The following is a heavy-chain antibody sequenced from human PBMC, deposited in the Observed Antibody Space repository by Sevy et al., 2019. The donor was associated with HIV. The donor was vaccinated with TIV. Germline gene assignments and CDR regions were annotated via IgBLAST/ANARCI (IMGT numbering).Heavy chain of an antibody. CDR2: INPNSGGT. CDR1: GYTFTGYY. V-gene: IGHV1-2*02. J-gene: IGHJ6*02. CDR3: ARVTYSKKGCYYGMDV. Sequence: ASVKVSCKASGYTFTGYYMHWVRQAPGQGLEWMGWINPNSGGTNYAQKFQGRVTMTRDTSISTAYMEPSRLRSDDTAVYYCARVTYSKKGCYYGMDVWGQGTTVTVSS. D-gene: IGHD4-4*01.